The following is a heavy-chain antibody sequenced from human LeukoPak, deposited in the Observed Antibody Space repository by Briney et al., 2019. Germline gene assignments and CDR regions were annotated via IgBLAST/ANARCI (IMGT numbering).Heavy chain of an antibody. D-gene: IGHD2-8*01. V-gene: IGHV3-53*01. J-gene: IGHJ4*02. CDR3: AKNFGAMVYVIPADY. CDR2: IYSGGST. Sequence: GGSLRLSCAASGFTVSSDYMSWARQAPGKGLEWVSVIYSGGSTYYADSVKGRFTISRDNSKNTLYPQMNSLRAEDTAVYYCAKNFGAMVYVIPADYWGQGTLVTVSS. CDR1: GFTVSSDY.